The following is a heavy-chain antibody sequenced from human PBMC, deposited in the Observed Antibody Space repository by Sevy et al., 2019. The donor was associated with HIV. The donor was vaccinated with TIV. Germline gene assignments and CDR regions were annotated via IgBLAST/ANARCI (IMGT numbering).Heavy chain of an antibody. CDR2: IYYSGST. CDR3: ARGPYDYVWGSYRDAFDI. Sequence: SETLSLTCTVSGGSISSYYWSWIRQPPGKGLEWIGYIYYSGSTNYNPSLKSRVTISVDTSKNQFSLKLSFVTAADTAVYYCARGPYDYVWGSYRDAFDIWGQGTMVTVSS. V-gene: IGHV4-59*13. D-gene: IGHD3-16*02. J-gene: IGHJ3*02. CDR1: GGSISSYY.